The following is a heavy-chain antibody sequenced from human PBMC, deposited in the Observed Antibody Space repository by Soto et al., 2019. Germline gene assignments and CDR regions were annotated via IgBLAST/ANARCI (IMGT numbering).Heavy chain of an antibody. V-gene: IGHV3-23*01. Sequence: GGSLRLSCAASGFSFSTYTMSWVRRAPGKGLEWVSAISGSGGSTAYADSVQGRFTISRDNSKNTLYLQMNSLRAEDTAVYYSAKDIPDYWGQGTLVTVSS. CDR1: GFSFSTYT. CDR2: ISGSGGST. CDR3: AKDIPDY. J-gene: IGHJ4*02.